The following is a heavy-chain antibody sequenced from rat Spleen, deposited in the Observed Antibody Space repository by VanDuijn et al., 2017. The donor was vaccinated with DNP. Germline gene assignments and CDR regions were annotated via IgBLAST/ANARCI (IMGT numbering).Heavy chain of an antibody. D-gene: IGHD4-3*01. CDR3: ARWNSGYYAMDA. Sequence: EVQLVESGGGLVQPGRSLKLSCAASGFTFSNYDMAWVRQAPTKGLEWVASISPSGGSTYYRDSVKGRFTVSRDTAKSTLYLQMNSLGSEDTATYYCARWNSGYYAMDAWGQGTSVTVSS. J-gene: IGHJ4*01. CDR2: ISPSGGST. CDR1: GFTFSNYD. V-gene: IGHV5-25*01.